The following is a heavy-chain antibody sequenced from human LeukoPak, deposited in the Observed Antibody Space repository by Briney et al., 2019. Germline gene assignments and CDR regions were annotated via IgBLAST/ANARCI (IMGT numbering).Heavy chain of an antibody. CDR3: ARGGGGYSWYFDL. V-gene: IGHV4-31*03. CDR1: GGSISSGGYY. J-gene: IGHJ2*01. D-gene: IGHD5-12*01. CDR2: IYYGGST. Sequence: SETLSLTCTVSGGSISSGGYYWSWIRQHPGKGLEWIGYIYYGGSTYYNPSLKSRVTISVDTSKNQFSLRLSSVTAVDTAVYYCARGGGGYSWYFDLWGRGTLVTVSS.